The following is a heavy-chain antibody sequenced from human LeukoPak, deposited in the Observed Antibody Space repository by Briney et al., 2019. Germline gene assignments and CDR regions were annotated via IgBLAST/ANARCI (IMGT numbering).Heavy chain of an antibody. J-gene: IGHJ6*03. Sequence: SETLSLTCAVYGGSFSGYYWSWIRQPPGKGLEWIGEIDHSGSANYNPSLKSRVTISVDTSKNQFSLKLSSVTAADTAVYYCARGGQYSSSWYSNYYYYMDVWGKGTTVTVSS. CDR2: IDHSGSA. D-gene: IGHD6-13*01. CDR1: GGSFSGYY. CDR3: ARGGQYSSSWYSNYYYYMDV. V-gene: IGHV4-34*01.